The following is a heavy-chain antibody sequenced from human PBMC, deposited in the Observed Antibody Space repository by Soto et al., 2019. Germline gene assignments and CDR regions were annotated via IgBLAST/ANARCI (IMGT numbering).Heavy chain of an antibody. V-gene: IGHV4-34*01. CDR2: INHRGSN. CDR1: GGSFSTYY. CDR3: ARGGSSDWQVAFDI. J-gene: IGHJ3*02. D-gene: IGHD6-19*01. Sequence: QLQQWGAGPLKASETLSLTCVVSGGSFSTYYYNWLRQSPGKGLEWIGEINHRGSNNYSPSLKSRVTMSLETSKNQFSLSLTSVTAADTAVYYCARGGSSDWQVAFDIWGQGTMVNVSS.